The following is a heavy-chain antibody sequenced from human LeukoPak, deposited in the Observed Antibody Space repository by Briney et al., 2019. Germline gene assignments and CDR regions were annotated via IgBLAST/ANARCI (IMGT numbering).Heavy chain of an antibody. D-gene: IGHD5-12*01. CDR3: ARRRIPATITGSKLSSRFDT. J-gene: IGHJ1*01. CDR1: GGSISSYY. CDR2: IDYTGST. Sequence: SETLSLTRTVSGGSISSYYWAWIRQPPGKGLEWIGEIDYTGSTNYNPSLKSRMKMSVDTSKNQFSVNLNSVTAADTAFYYCARRRIPATITGSKLSSRFDTWGQGTLVTVSS. V-gene: IGHV4-59*12.